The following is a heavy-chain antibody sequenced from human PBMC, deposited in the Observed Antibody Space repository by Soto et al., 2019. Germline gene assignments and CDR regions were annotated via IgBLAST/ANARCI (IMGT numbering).Heavy chain of an antibody. J-gene: IGHJ6*02. CDR1: GFTFSSYA. CDR2: ISGSGGRT. Sequence: GGSLRLSCAASGFTFSSYAMSWVRQAPGKGLEWVSAISGSGGRTYYADSVKGRFTISRDNSKNTLYLQMNSLRAEDTAVYYCAKDXERGVQLWPHYYYGMDVWGQGTTVTVSS. D-gene: IGHD5-18*01. CDR3: AKDXERGVQLWPHYYYGMDV. V-gene: IGHV3-23*01.